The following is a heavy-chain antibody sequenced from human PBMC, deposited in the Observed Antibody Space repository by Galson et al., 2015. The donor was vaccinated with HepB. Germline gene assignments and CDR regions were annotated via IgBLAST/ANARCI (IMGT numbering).Heavy chain of an antibody. V-gene: IGHV3-48*02. Sequence: SLRLSCAASGFTLTTYSMNWVRQAPGKGLEWVSHISSSSSSIYYADSVKGRFTISRNNAKNSLYLQLNSLRDEDTAVYYCARDYYGDYYFDYWGQGTLVTVSS. CDR2: ISSSSSSI. CDR3: ARDYYGDYYFDY. D-gene: IGHD4-17*01. CDR1: GFTLTTYS. J-gene: IGHJ4*02.